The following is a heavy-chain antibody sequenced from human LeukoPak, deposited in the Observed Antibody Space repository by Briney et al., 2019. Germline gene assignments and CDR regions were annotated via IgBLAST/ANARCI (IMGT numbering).Heavy chain of an antibody. D-gene: IGHD3-10*01. CDR1: GGSISSSSYY. Sequence: SETLSLTCTVSGGSISSSSYYWGWIRQPPGKGLEWIGSIYYSGSTYYNPSLKSRVTISVDTSKNQFSLKLSSVTAADTAVYYCARGTRSITMVRGVILDYWGQGTLVTVSS. V-gene: IGHV4-39*01. CDR3: ARGTRSITMVRGVILDY. J-gene: IGHJ4*02. CDR2: IYYSGST.